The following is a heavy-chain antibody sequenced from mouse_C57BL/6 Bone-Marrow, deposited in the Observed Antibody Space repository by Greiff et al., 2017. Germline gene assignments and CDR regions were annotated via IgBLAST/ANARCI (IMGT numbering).Heavy chain of an antibody. CDR3: TRFLYYDYGYAMDY. CDR2: IYPETGGT. V-gene: IGHV1-15*01. D-gene: IGHD2-4*01. CDR1: GYTFTDYE. J-gene: IGHJ4*01. Sequence: QVQLQQSGAELVRPGASVTLSCKASGYTFTDYEMHWVKQTPVHGLEWIGAIYPETGGTAYNQKFKGKAILTADKSSSTAYMELRRLTSEDSAVYYCTRFLYYDYGYAMDYWGQGTSVTVSS.